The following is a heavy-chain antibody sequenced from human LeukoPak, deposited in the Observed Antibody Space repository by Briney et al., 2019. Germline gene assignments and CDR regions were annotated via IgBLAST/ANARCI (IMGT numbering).Heavy chain of an antibody. CDR2: IKQDGSEK. CDR1: GFTFSSYW. V-gene: IGHV3-7*01. CDR3: ARDPGGSGSYWSTPPLIMDV. Sequence: GGSLRLSCAASGFTFSSYWVSWVRQAPGKGLEWVANIKQDGSEKYYVDSVKGRFTISRDNAKNSLYLQMNSLRAEDTAVYYCARDPGGSGSYWSTPPLIMDVWGQGTTVTVSS. J-gene: IGHJ6*02. D-gene: IGHD3-10*01.